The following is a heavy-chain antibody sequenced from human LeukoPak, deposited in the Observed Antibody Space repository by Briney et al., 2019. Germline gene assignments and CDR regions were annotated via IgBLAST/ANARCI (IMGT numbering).Heavy chain of an antibody. CDR3: AKAMTTVTTSDY. J-gene: IGHJ4*02. CDR1: GFTFSSYA. CDR2: ISGSGGST. Sequence: GGSLRLXCAASGFTFSSYAMSWGRQAPGKGLEWVSAISGSGGSTYYADSVKGRFTISRDNSKNTLYLQMNSLRAEDTAVYYCAKAMTTVTTSDYWGQGTLVTVSS. D-gene: IGHD4-17*01. V-gene: IGHV3-23*01.